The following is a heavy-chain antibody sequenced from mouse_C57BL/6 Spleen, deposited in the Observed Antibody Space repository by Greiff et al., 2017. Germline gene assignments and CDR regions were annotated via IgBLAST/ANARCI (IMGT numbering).Heavy chain of an antibody. CDR3: AREGGNYKKGYAMDY. J-gene: IGHJ4*01. V-gene: IGHV5-4*01. CDR2: ISDGGSYT. CDR1: GFTFSSYA. D-gene: IGHD2-1*01. Sequence: EVKLVESGGGLVKPGGSLKLSCAASGFTFSSYAMSWVRQTPEKRLEWVATISDGGSYTYYPDNVKGRFTISRDNAKNNLYLQMSHLKSEDTAMYYCAREGGNYKKGYAMDYWGQGTSVTVSS.